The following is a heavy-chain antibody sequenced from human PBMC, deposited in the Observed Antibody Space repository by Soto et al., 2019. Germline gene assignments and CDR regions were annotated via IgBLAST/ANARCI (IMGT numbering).Heavy chain of an antibody. CDR1: GFTFGTYG. V-gene: IGHV3-33*01. CDR2: IWYDGSTK. Sequence: GGSLRLSCGASGFTFGTYGMHWVRQAPGKGLEWVAVIWYDGSTKYYAESVKGRFTISRDNSKNTLYLQMNSLRAEDTAVYYCARDSLSSTYYLDYWGQGTLVTVSS. CDR3: ARDSLSSTYYLDY. D-gene: IGHD2-2*01. J-gene: IGHJ4*02.